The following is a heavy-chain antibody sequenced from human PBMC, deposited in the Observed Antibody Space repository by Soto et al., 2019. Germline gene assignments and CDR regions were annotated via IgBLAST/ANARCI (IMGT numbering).Heavy chain of an antibody. D-gene: IGHD2-15*01. J-gene: IGHJ2*01. CDR2: IYSGGST. CDR1: GFTVSSNY. CDR3: ARGVCGRCYPQNWYFDL. V-gene: IGHV3-66*01. Sequence: EVQLVESGGGLVQPGGSLRLSCAASGFTVSSNYMSWVRQAPGKGLEWVSVIYSGGSTYYADSVKGRFTISRDNSRNTLYLQMNSLRAEDTAVYYCARGVCGRCYPQNWYFDLWGRGTLVTVSS.